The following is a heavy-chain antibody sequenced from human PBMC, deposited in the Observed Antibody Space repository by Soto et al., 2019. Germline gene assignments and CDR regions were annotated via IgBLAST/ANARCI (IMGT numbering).Heavy chain of an antibody. CDR1: GFTFSSYW. D-gene: IGHD2-15*01. CDR2: IKQGGSEK. Sequence: GGSLRLSCAASGFTFSSYWMSWVRQAPGKGLEWVANIKQGGSEKYYVDSVKGRFTISRDNAKNPLYLQMNRLRAEDTVVYYCARDTSIGVVADLTFDYWGQGTLVTVSS. V-gene: IGHV3-7*01. J-gene: IGHJ4*02. CDR3: ARDTSIGVVADLTFDY.